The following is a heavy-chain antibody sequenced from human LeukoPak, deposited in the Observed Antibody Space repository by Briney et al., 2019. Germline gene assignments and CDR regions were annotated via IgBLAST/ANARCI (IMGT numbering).Heavy chain of an antibody. CDR3: ARGALITQWLSPDAFDI. D-gene: IGHD3-22*01. Sequence: SETLSLTCAVYGGSFSGYYWSWIRQPPGKGLEWIGEINHSGSTNYNPSLKSRVTISVDTSKNQFSLKLSSVTAADTAVYYCARGALITQWLSPDAFDIWGQGTMVTVSS. J-gene: IGHJ3*02. CDR1: GGSFSGYY. V-gene: IGHV4-34*01. CDR2: INHSGST.